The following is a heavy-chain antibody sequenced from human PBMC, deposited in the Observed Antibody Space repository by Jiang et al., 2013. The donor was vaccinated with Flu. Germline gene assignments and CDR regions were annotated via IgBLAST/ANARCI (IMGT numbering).Heavy chain of an antibody. J-gene: IGHJ4*02. CDR2: IHSRGST. CDR1: GDSISNYF. V-gene: IGHV4-59*08. D-gene: IGHD3-10*01. Sequence: LLKPSETLSLTCSVSGDSISNYFWSWIRQAPGKGLEWIAYIHSRGSTNYNPSLKSRVTISVDTSKNQLSLKLSSVTAADTAVYYCARHYNSGTYPLDYWGQGTLVTVSS. CDR3: ARHYNSGTYPLDY.